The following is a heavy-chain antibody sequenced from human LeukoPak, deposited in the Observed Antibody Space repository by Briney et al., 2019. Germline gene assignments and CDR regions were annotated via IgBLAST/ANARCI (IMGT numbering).Heavy chain of an antibody. Sequence: VSVKVSCKASGYIFTGNYMHWVRQAPGQGLEWMGWINPNSGGTNYAQKFQGRVTMTRDTSISTAYMELSRLRSDDTAVYYCARTTYYDNSEGFDYWGQGTLVTVSS. V-gene: IGHV1-2*02. CDR2: INPNSGGT. CDR3: ARTTYYDNSEGFDY. D-gene: IGHD3-22*01. CDR1: GYIFTGNY. J-gene: IGHJ4*02.